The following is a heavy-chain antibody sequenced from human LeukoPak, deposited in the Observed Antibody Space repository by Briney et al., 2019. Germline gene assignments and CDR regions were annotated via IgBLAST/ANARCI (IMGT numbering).Heavy chain of an antibody. J-gene: IGHJ5*02. CDR2: ISFDGAIK. D-gene: IGHD3/OR15-3a*01. V-gene: IGHV3-30-3*01. Sequence: GGSLRLSCAASGFILSPYSMHWVRQAPGKGLEWVAVISFDGAIKYYGDSVNGRFTISRDNAKNTLYLQMNSLRGEDTAVYYCARDMLFGESVYNWFDPWGQGTLVTVSS. CDR1: GFILSPYS. CDR3: ARDMLFGESVYNWFDP.